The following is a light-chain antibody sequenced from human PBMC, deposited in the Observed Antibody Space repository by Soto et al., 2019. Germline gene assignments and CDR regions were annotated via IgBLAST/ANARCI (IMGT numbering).Light chain of an antibody. V-gene: IGLV1-40*01. J-gene: IGLJ2*01. CDR1: SSNIGAGYD. CDR3: QSYDSSLSAVV. CDR2: GNS. Sequence: QSVLTQPPSVSGAPGQRVTISCTGSSSNIGAGYDVHWYQQLPGTAPKHLIYGNSNRPSGVPDRFSGSKSGTSASLAITGLQAEDEADYYCQSYDSSLSAVVFGGGTKVTVL.